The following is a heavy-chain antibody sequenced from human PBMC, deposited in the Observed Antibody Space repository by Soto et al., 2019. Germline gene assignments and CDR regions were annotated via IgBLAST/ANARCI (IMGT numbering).Heavy chain of an antibody. CDR1: GGTFSSYA. CDR2: IIPIFGTA. CDR3: ARGLKGYYGSGSESYYYGMDV. Sequence: QVQLVQSGAEVKKPGSSVKVSCKASGGTFSSYAISWVRQAPGQGLEWMGGIIPIFGTANYARKFQGRVTITADESTSTAYMELSSLRSEDTAVYYCARGLKGYYGSGSESYYYGMDVWGQGTTVTVSS. V-gene: IGHV1-69*12. J-gene: IGHJ6*02. D-gene: IGHD3-10*01.